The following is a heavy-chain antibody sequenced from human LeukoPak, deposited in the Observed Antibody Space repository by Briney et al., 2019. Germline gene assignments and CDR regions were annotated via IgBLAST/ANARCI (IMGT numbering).Heavy chain of an antibody. J-gene: IGHJ4*02. CDR2: IYSGGST. Sequence: GGSLRLSCAASGFTVSNNYMSWVRQAPGKGLEWVSVIYSGGSTYYADSVKGRFTISRHSSENTLYLQMNSLRPEDTAVYYCAGGGSYYSDYWGQGTLVTVSS. CDR3: AGGGSYYSDY. CDR1: GFTVSNNY. V-gene: IGHV3-53*04. D-gene: IGHD2-15*01.